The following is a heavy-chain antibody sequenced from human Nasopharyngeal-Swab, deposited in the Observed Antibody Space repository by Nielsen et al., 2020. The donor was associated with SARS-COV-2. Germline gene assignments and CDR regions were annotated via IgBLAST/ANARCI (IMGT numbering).Heavy chain of an antibody. V-gene: IGHV3-33*01. D-gene: IGHD2-15*01. J-gene: IGHJ6*02. CDR1: GFTFSSYG. CDR2: IWYDGSHK. CDR3: PRDLRTRPQYSGGGSSYYYYYTLDV. Sequence: GESLKISCAVSGFTFSSYGMHWVRQAPGKGLEWVAVIWYDGSHKYYAESVKGRFTISRDNSQNTMYLQMNSLRAENTAVYYCPRDLRTRPQYSGGGSSYYYYYTLDVWDQGTTVTVSS.